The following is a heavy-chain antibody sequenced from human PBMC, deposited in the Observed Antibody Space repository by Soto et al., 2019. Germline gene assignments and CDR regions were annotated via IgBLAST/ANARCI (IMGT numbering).Heavy chain of an antibody. D-gene: IGHD5-18*01. CDR2: MYNSGSA. CDR3: ARHGAIYSNSWYDFDY. CDR1: GGSLSSYY. V-gene: IGHV4-59*08. Sequence: PSETLSLTFTLSGGSLSSYYWSWIRQPPGKGLEWVGYMYNSGSANYNPSLKSRVTISVDMSQNQFSLKLTSVTAADTAVYYCARHGAIYSNSWYDFDYWGQGTLVTVS. J-gene: IGHJ4*02.